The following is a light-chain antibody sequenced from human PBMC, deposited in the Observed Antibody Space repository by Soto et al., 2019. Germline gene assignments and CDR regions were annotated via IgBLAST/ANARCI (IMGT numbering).Light chain of an antibody. J-gene: IGKJ4*01. CDR2: DAS. Sequence: AIQLTQSPSSLSASVGDRVTITCRASQGISSALAWYQQKPGKAPNVLIYDASSLQSGVPSRFSGSGSGTDFTLAISSLQPEDFATYYCQQFNIYPLTFGGGTKVEIK. CDR1: QGISSA. V-gene: IGKV1-13*02. CDR3: QQFNIYPLT.